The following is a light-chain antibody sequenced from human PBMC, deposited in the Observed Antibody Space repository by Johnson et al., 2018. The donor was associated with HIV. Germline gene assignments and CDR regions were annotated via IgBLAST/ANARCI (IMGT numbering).Light chain of an antibody. J-gene: IGLJ1*01. CDR3: GTWDSSLSAGV. CDR2: ENN. CDR1: SSNIGNNY. V-gene: IGLV1-51*02. Sequence: QSVLSQPPSVSAAPGQKVTISCSGSSSNIGNNYVSWYQQLPGTAPKLLIYENNKRPSGIPDRFSGSKSGTSATLGITGLQTGDEADYYCGTWDSSLSAGVFGTATKVTV.